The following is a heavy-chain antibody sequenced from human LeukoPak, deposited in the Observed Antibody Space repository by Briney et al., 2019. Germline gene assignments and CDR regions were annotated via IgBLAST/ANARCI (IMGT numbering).Heavy chain of an antibody. Sequence: PGGSLRLSCAASGFTFSSYAMTWVRQAPGQGREWVSAISVIGGSTYYADSVKGRFTISRDNSKNTLYLQMNSLRAEDTAVYYCAKRESGSFDYWGQGTLVTVSS. V-gene: IGHV3-23*01. CDR1: GFTFSSYA. J-gene: IGHJ4*02. D-gene: IGHD1-26*01. CDR2: ISVIGGST. CDR3: AKRESGSFDY.